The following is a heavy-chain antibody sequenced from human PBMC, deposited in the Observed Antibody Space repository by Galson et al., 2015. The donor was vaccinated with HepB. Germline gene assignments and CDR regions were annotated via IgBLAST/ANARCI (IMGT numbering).Heavy chain of an antibody. CDR2: INPSGGGT. CDR1: GYTFTSYS. V-gene: IGHV1-46*01. D-gene: IGHD6-6*01. J-gene: IGHJ4*02. Sequence: SVKVSCKASGYTFTSYSIHWVRQAPGQGLEWMGIINPSGGGTSYAQKFQGRVTMTRDTSTSPVYMELSSLRSEDTAVYGCARGGGGYSSASYFDNWGQGTLVTVSS. CDR3: ARGGGGYSSASYFDN.